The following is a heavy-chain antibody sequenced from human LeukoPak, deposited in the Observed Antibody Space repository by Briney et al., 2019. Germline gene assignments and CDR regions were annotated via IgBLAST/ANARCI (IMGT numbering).Heavy chain of an antibody. D-gene: IGHD3-22*01. CDR2: IRGGGGST. CDR3: AKGYYNDTSGYYSVDF. CDR1: GFTFSNYV. Sequence: RGGSLRLSCAASGFTFSNYVMSWVRKAPGKGRERVSAIRGGGGSTYYADSVRGRFTISRDNSKNMLYLQMNSLSADDTAVYYCAKGYYNDTSGYYSVDFWGQGTLVTVSS. V-gene: IGHV3-23*01. J-gene: IGHJ4*02.